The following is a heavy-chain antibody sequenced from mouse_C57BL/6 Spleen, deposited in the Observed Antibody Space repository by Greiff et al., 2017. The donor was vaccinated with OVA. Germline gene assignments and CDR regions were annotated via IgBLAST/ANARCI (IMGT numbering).Heavy chain of an antibody. CDR1: GYTFTDYN. J-gene: IGHJ3*01. CDR2: INPNNGGT. CDR3: ATGAAQAPFAY. Sequence: EVKLVESGPELVKPGASVKMSCKASGYTFTDYNMHWVKQSHGKSLEWIGYINPNNGGTSYNQKFKGKATLTVNKSSSTAYMELRSLTSEDSAVYYCATGAAQAPFAYWGQGTLVTVSA. V-gene: IGHV1-22*01. D-gene: IGHD3-2*02.